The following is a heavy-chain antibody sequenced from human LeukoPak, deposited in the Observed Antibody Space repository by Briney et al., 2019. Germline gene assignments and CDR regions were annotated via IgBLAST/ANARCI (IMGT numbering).Heavy chain of an antibody. J-gene: IGHJ6*02. D-gene: IGHD2-2*01. CDR1: GFTFSSYA. CDR2: ISGSGGST. Sequence: GGSLRLSCAASGFTFSSYAMSWVRQAPGKGLEWVSAISGSGGSTYYADSVKGRFTISRDNSKNTLYLQMNSLRAEDTAVYYCAESSYYYYGMDAWGQGTTVTVSS. CDR3: AESSYYYYGMDA. V-gene: IGHV3-23*01.